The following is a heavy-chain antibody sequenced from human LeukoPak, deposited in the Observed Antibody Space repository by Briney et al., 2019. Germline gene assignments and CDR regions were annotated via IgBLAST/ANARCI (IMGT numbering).Heavy chain of an antibody. D-gene: IGHD6-19*01. J-gene: IGHJ4*02. CDR2: IKRDSGSS. CDR1: GYTFTAYY. CDR3: ARARVPIAVAGLYYFDY. Sequence: AAVKVSCKASGYTFTAYYIHWLRQAPGQGPEWMGWIKRDSGSSHYAQKFQGRVTMTRDTSSNSAYMDLTSLKSDDTALYYCARARVPIAVAGLYYFDYWGQGALVTVSS. V-gene: IGHV1-2*02.